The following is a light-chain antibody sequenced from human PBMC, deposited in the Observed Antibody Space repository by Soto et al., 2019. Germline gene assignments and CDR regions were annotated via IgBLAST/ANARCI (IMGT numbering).Light chain of an antibody. CDR2: DAS. CDR3: QQYNSYLWT. V-gene: IGKV1-5*01. J-gene: IGKJ1*01. Sequence: DIQMTQSPSTLSASVGDRVTMTCRASQTISSLLAWYQQKPGKAPKLLIYDASSLESGVPSRFSGSGSGTEFTLTISSLQPDDFATYYCQQYNSYLWTFGQGTKVDIK. CDR1: QTISSL.